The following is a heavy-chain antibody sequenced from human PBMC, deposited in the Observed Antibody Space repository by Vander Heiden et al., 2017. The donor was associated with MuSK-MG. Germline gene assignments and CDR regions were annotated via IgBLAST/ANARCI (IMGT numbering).Heavy chain of an antibody. CDR3: VKGPMNTAAGNV. V-gene: IGHV3-7*01. D-gene: IGHD5-18*01. Sequence: EVQLVESGGGLVQPGGSLRLSCAASGSTFSSYCMSWVQQAPGKGLEWVVNIKQDGSEKYYVDSVKGRFTVSRDNAKNSLSLQMNSLRGDDTAVYYCVKGPMNTAAGNVWGQGTTVTVSS. J-gene: IGHJ6*02. CDR1: GSTFSSYC. CDR2: IKQDGSEK.